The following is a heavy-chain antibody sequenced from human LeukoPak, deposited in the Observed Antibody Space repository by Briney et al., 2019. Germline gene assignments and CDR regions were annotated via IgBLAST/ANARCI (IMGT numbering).Heavy chain of an antibody. CDR1: GGSISSSSYY. J-gene: IGHJ4*02. D-gene: IGHD3-22*01. CDR2: SYYSGST. CDR3: ASENNYYDSSGYYLNFDY. V-gene: IGHV4-39*01. Sequence: PSETLSLTCTVSGGSISSSSYYWGWIRQPPGKGLEWIGSSYYSGSTYYNPSLKSRVTISVDTSKNQFSLKLSSVTAADTAVYYCASENNYYDSSGYYLNFDYWGQGTLVTVST.